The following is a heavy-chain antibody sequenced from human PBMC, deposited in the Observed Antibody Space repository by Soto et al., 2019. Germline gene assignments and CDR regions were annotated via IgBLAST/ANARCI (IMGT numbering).Heavy chain of an antibody. D-gene: IGHD2-2*01. CDR1: GFTFSSYA. V-gene: IGHV3-30-3*01. CDR2: ISYDGSNK. Sequence: PGGSLRLSCAASGFTFSSYAMHWVRQAPGKGLEWVAVISYDGSNKYYADSVKGRITISRDNSKNTLYLQMNSLRAEDTSVYYCAREHCSTTSCYSYWFDPWGQGALVTVS. J-gene: IGHJ5*02. CDR3: AREHCSTTSCYSYWFDP.